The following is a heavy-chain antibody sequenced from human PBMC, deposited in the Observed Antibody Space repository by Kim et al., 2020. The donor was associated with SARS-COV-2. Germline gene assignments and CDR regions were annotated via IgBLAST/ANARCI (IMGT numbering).Heavy chain of an antibody. D-gene: IGHD3-22*01. J-gene: IGHJ5*02. CDR1: GGTFSSYA. Sequence: SVKVSCKASGGTFSSYAISWVRYAPGQGLEWMGGIIPIFGTANYAQKFQGRVTITADESTSTAYMELSSLRSEDTAVYYCARDTSEYYYDSSGYHWGQGTLVTVSS. CDR2: IIPIFGTA. CDR3: ARDTSEYYYDSSGYH. V-gene: IGHV1-69*13.